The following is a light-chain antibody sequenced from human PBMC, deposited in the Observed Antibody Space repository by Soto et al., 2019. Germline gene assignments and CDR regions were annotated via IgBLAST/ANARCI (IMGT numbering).Light chain of an antibody. J-gene: IGKJ2*03. Sequence: EIVLTQSPGTLSLSPGERATLSCRASQSVSSSNLAGYQHKPGQPPKLAMYGASSMATGIPDRFSGSGSGTDFTLTISRLEPEDFAIYYCQQYGSSPVSFGQGTKLEIK. V-gene: IGKV3-20*01. CDR1: QSVSSSN. CDR2: GAS. CDR3: QQYGSSPVS.